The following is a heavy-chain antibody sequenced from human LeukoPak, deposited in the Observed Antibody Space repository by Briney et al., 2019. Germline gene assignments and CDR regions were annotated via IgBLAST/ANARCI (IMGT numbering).Heavy chain of an antibody. CDR3: AREAECSCGSSYSYGWFDL. J-gene: IGHJ5*02. CDR1: GVSISVYS. Sequence: SETLSLTSTVSGVSISVYSWNCIRQPPGKGLEWIGYISYSGSTNYNPSLKSRVTISVDTSKNQFSLKLSSLTAADTAVYYCAREAECSCGSSYSYGWFDLWGQGTQVIVSS. V-gene: IGHV4-59*01. D-gene: IGHD2-15*01. CDR2: ISYSGST.